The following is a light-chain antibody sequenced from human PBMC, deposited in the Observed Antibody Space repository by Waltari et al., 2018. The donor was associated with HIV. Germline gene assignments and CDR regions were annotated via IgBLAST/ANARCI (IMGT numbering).Light chain of an antibody. Sequence: QSALTQPPSASGSPGQSVTISCTGTSSDVGGYNYVSWYQQHPGKAPKLMSYEVSKRPSGVPDRFSGSKSGNTASLTVSGLQAEDEADYYCSSYAGSSNVVFGGGTKLTVL. V-gene: IGLV2-8*01. CDR3: SSYAGSSNVV. CDR2: EVS. J-gene: IGLJ2*01. CDR1: SSDVGGYNY.